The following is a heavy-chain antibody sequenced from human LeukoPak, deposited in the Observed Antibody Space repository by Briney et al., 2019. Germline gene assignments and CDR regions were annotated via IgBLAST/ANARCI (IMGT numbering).Heavy chain of an antibody. J-gene: IGHJ6*02. V-gene: IGHV1-18*01. Sequence: GASVKVPCKASGYTFTSYGISWVRQAPGQGLEWMGWISAYNGNTNYAQKLQGRVTMTTDTSTSTAYMGLRSLRSDDTAVYYCARVWEGSSWYWGYYYGMDVWGQGTTVTVSS. D-gene: IGHD6-13*01. CDR1: GYTFTSYG. CDR3: ARVWEGSSWYWGYYYGMDV. CDR2: ISAYNGNT.